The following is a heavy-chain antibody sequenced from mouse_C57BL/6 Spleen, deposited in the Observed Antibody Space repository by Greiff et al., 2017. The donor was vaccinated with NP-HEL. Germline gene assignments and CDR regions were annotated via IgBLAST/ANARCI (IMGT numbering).Heavy chain of an antibody. CDR2: IDPSDSYT. J-gene: IGHJ3*01. D-gene: IGHD2-3*01. Sequence: VKLQQPGAELVRPGTSVKLSCKASGYTFTSYWMHWVKQRPGQGLEWIGVIDPSDSYTNYNQKFKGKATLTVDTSSSTAYMQLSSLTSEDSAVYYCARRGDGYSETWFAYWGQGTLVTVSA. CDR1: GYTFTSYW. CDR3: ARRGDGYSETWFAY. V-gene: IGHV1-59*01.